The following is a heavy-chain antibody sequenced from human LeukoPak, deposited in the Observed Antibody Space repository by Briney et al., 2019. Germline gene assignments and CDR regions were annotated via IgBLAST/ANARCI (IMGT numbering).Heavy chain of an antibody. V-gene: IGHV1-8*01. CDR2: MNPNSGNT. CDR1: GYTFTSYD. D-gene: IGHD3-9*01. J-gene: IGHJ4*02. CDR3: ARACYDILTGYPPTIDY. Sequence: ASVKVSCKASGYTFTSYDINWVRQATGQGLEWMGWMNPNSGNTGYAQKFQGRVTMTRNTSISTAYMELSSLRSEDTAVYYCARACYDILTGYPPTIDYWGQGTLVTVSS.